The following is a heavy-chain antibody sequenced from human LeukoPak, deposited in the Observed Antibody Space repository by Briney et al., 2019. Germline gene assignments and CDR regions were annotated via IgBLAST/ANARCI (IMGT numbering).Heavy chain of an antibody. CDR2: INSDGSST. D-gene: IGHD5-24*01. CDR3: ARQYNYGLDY. V-gene: IGHV3-74*01. Sequence: GGSLRLSCGASGFTLSSYWMHWVRQAPGKGVVWVSRINSDGSSTNYADSVKGRFTISRDNAKNTLYLQMNSLRADDTAVYYCARQYNYGLDYWGQGTLVTVSS. CDR1: GFTLSSYW. J-gene: IGHJ4*02.